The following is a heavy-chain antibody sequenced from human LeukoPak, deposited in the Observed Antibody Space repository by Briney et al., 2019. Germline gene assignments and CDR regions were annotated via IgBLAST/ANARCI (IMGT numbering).Heavy chain of an antibody. V-gene: IGHV4-39*01. D-gene: IGHD6-13*01. Sequence: SETLSLTCTVSGVSISSSNSYWGWIRQPPGKGLEWIGSIYYSGNTYYHASLKSQVSISIDTSKNQFSLKLSSVTAADTAVYYCARHHGSSWYYFDVPSFDYWGQGTLVTVSS. CDR1: GVSISSSNSY. CDR2: IYYSGNT. CDR3: ARHHGSSWYYFDVPSFDY. J-gene: IGHJ4*02.